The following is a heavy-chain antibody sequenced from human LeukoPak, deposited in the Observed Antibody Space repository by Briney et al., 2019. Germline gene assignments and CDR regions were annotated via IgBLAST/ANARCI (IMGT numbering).Heavy chain of an antibody. Sequence: PSETLSLTCAVSGGSISSGGYSWTWIRQPPGKGLECIGHIYYSGTTYYNPSLKSRVTISLDTSKNQFSLRLTSVTAADTAVYYCARGSSSWLDYYIDVWAKGTTITVSS. CDR1: GGSISSGGYS. D-gene: IGHD6-13*01. CDR2: IYYSGTT. CDR3: ARGSSSWLDYYIDV. V-gene: IGHV4-30-4*07. J-gene: IGHJ6*03.